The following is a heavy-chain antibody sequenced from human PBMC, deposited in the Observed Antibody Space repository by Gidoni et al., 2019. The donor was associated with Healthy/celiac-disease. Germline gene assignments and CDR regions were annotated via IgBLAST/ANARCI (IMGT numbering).Heavy chain of an antibody. CDR3: ARRSIPASLADNPDSPYYYYGMDV. CDR1: GSSFTSCW. D-gene: IGHD6-6*01. Sequence: EVQLVQPGAEVKKPGASLRIPCKGSGSSFTSCWFSWVRQMPGKGLEWMGRIYPSDSYSNCGPSFQGHVTSSADKSISTAYLQWSSLKASDTAMYYCARRSIPASLADNPDSPYYYYGMDVWGQVTTVTVSS. CDR2: IYPSDSYS. V-gene: IGHV5-10-1*03. J-gene: IGHJ6*02.